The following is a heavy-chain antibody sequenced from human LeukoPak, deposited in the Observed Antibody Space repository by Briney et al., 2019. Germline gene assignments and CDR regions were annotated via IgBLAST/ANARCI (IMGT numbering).Heavy chain of an antibody. V-gene: IGHV3-30*02. CDR1: GFTFSSYG. J-gene: IGHJ4*02. Sequence: GGSLRLSCAASGFTFSSYGMHWFGQAPARGLEGVAFIRSDGSIKYYADSVKGRFTISRDNSKNTVYLQMNSLRAEDTALYYCAKDVPVAYFDCWGQGTLVTVSS. CDR2: IRSDGSIK. CDR3: AKDVPVAYFDC. D-gene: IGHD2-2*01.